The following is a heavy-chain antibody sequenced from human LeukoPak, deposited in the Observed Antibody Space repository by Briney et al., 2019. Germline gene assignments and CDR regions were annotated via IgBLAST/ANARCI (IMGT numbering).Heavy chain of an antibody. D-gene: IGHD3-3*01. CDR1: GFIFSDSY. V-gene: IGHV3-11*04. CDR2: ISSSGNTI. CDR3: ARERVLRFLEWLGKYNWFDP. J-gene: IGHJ5*02. Sequence: GGSLRLSCTASGFIFSDSYMSWIRQAPGKGLEWVSYISSSGNTIYYADSVKGRFTISRDNAKNSLYLQMNSLRVEDTAVYYCARERVLRFLEWLGKYNWFDPWGQGTLVTVSS.